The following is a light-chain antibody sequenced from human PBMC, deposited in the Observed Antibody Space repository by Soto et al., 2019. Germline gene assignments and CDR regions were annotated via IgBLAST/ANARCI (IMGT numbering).Light chain of an antibody. Sequence: EIVLTQSPGTLSLSPGEIATRSCMASQSVSSNNLAWYQQRPGQAPRVVIYGASTRATGIPERFSGSGSGTDFTLTISRLEPEDFAVYYCQQYGRSPFTFGPGTKVDTK. J-gene: IGKJ3*01. CDR1: QSVSSNN. CDR3: QQYGRSPFT. CDR2: GAS. V-gene: IGKV3-20*01.